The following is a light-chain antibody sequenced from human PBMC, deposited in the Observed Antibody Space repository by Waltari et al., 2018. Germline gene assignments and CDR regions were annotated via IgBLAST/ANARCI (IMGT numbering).Light chain of an antibody. V-gene: IGKV3-15*01. J-gene: IGKJ1*01. CDR3: QQYNDWPPWT. Sequence: EIVMTQSPATLSVSLGERPTLSCRASQSVSSSLAWYQQKPGQAPRLLIYGASTRATGIPARFSGSGSGTEFTLTISSLQSEDFAVYYCQQYNDWPPWTFGQGTKVEIK. CDR1: QSVSSS. CDR2: GAS.